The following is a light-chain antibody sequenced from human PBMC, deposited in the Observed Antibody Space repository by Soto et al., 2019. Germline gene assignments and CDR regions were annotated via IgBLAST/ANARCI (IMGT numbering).Light chain of an antibody. J-gene: IGLJ3*02. CDR1: SSDVGGYNY. CDR3: SSYTSISTVV. V-gene: IGLV2-14*03. CDR2: DVT. Sequence: QSALTQPASVSGSPGQSIAISCTGTSSDVGGYNYVSWYQQHPGKAPKLMIYDVTARPLGVSDRFSGSKSGNTASLTVSGLQAEDEANYYCSSYTSISTVVFGGGTKVTVL.